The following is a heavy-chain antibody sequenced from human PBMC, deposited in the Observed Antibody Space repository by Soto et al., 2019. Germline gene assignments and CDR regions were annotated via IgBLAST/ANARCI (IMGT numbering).Heavy chain of an antibody. D-gene: IGHD3-9*01. Sequence: PSETLSLTCTVSGGSISSYYWSWIQQPPGKGLEWIGYIYYSGSTNYNPSLKSRVTISVDTSKDQFSLKLSSVTAADTAVYYCARCPDTGYSSYYYYYYYMDVWGKGTTVTVSS. CDR1: GGSISSYY. CDR2: IYYSGST. J-gene: IGHJ6*03. V-gene: IGHV4-59*08. CDR3: ARCPDTGYSSYYYYYYYMDV.